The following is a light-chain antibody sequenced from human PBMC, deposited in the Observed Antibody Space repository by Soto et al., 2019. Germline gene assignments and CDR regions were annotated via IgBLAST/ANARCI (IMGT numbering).Light chain of an antibody. CDR2: GAS. Sequence: EIVLTQSPGTLSLSPGDRATLSCRASQSVSSSYLAWYQQKPGQAPRLLIYGASSRATGIPDRFSGSGSGTDFSLTISRLEPEDFAVYYCQQYGGSRTFGQGTKVEIK. CDR3: QQYGGSRT. V-gene: IGKV3-20*01. CDR1: QSVSSSY. J-gene: IGKJ1*01.